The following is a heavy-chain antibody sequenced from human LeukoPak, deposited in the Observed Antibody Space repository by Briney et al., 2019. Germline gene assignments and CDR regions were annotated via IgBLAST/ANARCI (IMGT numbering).Heavy chain of an antibody. D-gene: IGHD1-26*01. Sequence: GASVKVSCKASGYTFTSYGISWVRQAPGQGLEWMGWISAYNGNTNYAQKLQGRVTMTTDTSTSTAYMELRSLRSDDTAVYYCASYPSGSYTSDAFDIWGQGTMVTVSS. CDR1: GYTFTSYG. CDR2: ISAYNGNT. J-gene: IGHJ3*02. CDR3: ASYPSGSYTSDAFDI. V-gene: IGHV1-18*01.